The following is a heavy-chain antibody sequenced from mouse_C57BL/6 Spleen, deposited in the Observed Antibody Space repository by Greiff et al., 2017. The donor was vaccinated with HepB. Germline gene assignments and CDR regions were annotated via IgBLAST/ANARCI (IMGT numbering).Heavy chain of an antibody. CDR3: AIRTYYDYDDY. J-gene: IGHJ2*01. CDR1: GYTFTSYW. Sequence: QVHVKQPGAELVKPGASVKVSCKASGYTFTSYWMHWVKQRPGQGLEWIGRIHPSDSDTNYNQKFKGKATLTVDKSSSTAYMQLSSLTSEDSAVYYCAIRTYYDYDDYWGQGTTLTVSS. V-gene: IGHV1-74*01. CDR2: IHPSDSDT. D-gene: IGHD2-4*01.